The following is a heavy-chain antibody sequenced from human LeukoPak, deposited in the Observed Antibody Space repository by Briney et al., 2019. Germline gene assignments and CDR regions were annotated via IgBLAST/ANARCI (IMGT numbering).Heavy chain of an antibody. CDR2: ISSSGSSI. CDR3: ARDYGSGSSSNWFDP. D-gene: IGHD3-10*01. CDR1: LFTFSDYY. J-gene: IGHJ5*02. Sequence: RGSLRLSRAPSLFTFSDYYMSCIRQAPANGLEWVSYISSSGSSIYYADSVKGRFTISRDNAKNSLSLQMNSLRAEDTAVYYCARDYGSGSSSNWFDPWGQGTLVTVCS. V-gene: IGHV3-11*01.